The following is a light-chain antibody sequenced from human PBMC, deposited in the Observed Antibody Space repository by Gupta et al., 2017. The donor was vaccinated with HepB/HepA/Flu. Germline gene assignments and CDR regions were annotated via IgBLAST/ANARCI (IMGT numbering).Light chain of an antibody. CDR2: WAS. J-gene: IGKJ1*01. Sequence: DIVMTQSPASLAVSLGERATINCKSSQSVLYSSDNNNYLSWYQQKPGQPPKLLIYWASAREYGVPDRLSASGSGTDFTLTISSLQAEDVAVYYCQQYHTIPWTFGQGTKVEIK. CDR3: QQYHTIPWT. CDR1: QSVLYSSDNNNY. V-gene: IGKV4-1*01.